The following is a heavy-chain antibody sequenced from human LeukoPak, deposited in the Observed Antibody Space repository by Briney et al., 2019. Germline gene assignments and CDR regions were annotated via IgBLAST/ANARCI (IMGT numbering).Heavy chain of an antibody. V-gene: IGHV3-23*01. J-gene: IGHJ4*02. CDR1: GFTFSSYA. CDR2: ISGSAGST. Sequence: QTGGSLRLSCAASGFTFSSYAMSWVRQAPGKGLEWVSAISGSAGSTYHADSVKGRFTISRDNSKNTLFLQMNSLRAEDTAVYYCANHKTLNGDYGLDYWGQGSLVTVSS. CDR3: ANHKTLNGDYGLDY. D-gene: IGHD4-17*01.